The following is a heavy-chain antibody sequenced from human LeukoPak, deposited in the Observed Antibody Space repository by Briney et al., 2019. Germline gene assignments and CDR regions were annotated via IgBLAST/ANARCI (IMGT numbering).Heavy chain of an antibody. V-gene: IGHV4-59*01. J-gene: IGHJ6*03. CDR2: IYYSGST. CDR3: ARDGYSYGHEYYMDV. D-gene: IGHD5-18*01. CDR1: GGSISSYY. Sequence: SETLSLTCTVSGGSISSYYWSWIRQPPGKGLEWIGYIYYSGSTNYNPSLKSRVTISVDTSKNQFSLKLSSVTAADTAVYYCARDGYSYGHEYYMDVWGKGTTVTISS.